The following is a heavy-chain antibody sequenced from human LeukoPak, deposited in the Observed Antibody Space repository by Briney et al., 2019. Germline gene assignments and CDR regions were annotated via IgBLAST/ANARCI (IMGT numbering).Heavy chain of an antibody. J-gene: IGHJ3*02. CDR3: ARERWELPNDAFDI. CDR1: GFTFSSYA. Sequence: GGSLRLSCAASGFTFSSYAMHWVRQAPGKGLEWVAVISYDGSNKYYADSVKGRFTISRDNSKNTLYLQMNSLRAEDTAVYYCARERWELPNDAFDIWGQGTMVTVSS. D-gene: IGHD1-26*01. V-gene: IGHV3-30*04. CDR2: ISYDGSNK.